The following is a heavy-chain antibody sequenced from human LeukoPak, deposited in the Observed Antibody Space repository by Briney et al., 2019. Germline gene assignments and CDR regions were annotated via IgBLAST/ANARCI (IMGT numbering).Heavy chain of an antibody. CDR3: ARDIGYYYGSGSYYTVDY. CDR1: GYTFTGYY. D-gene: IGHD3-10*01. V-gene: IGHV1-2*02. Sequence: GASMKVSCKASGYTFTGYYMHWVRQAPGQGLEWMGWINPNSGGTNYAQKFQGRVTMTRDTSISTAYMELSRLRSDDTAVYYCARDIGYYYGSGSYYTVDYWGQGTLVTVSS. CDR2: INPNSGGT. J-gene: IGHJ4*02.